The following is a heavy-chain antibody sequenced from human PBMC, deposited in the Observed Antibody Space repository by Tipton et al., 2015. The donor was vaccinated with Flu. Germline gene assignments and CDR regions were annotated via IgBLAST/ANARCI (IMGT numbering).Heavy chain of an antibody. CDR1: GGSIGNFY. D-gene: IGHD2-8*01. CDR2: IYNSEYT. J-gene: IGHJ4*02. V-gene: IGHV4-59*12. CDR3: ARDPSLGMLDYFDY. Sequence: TLSLTCTVSGGSIGNFYWNWIRQPPGKGLEWIGYIYNSEYTKYNPSLKSRVTISVDTSKKQFSLQLRSVTAADTAVYYCARDPSLGMLDYFDYWGQGTLVTASS.